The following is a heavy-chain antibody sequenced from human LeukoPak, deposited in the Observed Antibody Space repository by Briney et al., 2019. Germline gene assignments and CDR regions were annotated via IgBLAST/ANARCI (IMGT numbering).Heavy chain of an antibody. V-gene: IGHV4-59*08. CDR2: IYYSGST. CDR3: ARSRGRKVTPFDY. J-gene: IGHJ4*02. CDR1: GGSISSYY. Sequence: PSETLSLTCIVSGGSISSYYWSWIRQPPGKGLEWIGYIYYSGSTNYNPSLKSRVTISVDTSNNQFSLNLNSVTAADTAVYYCARSRGRKVTPFDYWGQGILVTVSS. D-gene: IGHD3-10*01.